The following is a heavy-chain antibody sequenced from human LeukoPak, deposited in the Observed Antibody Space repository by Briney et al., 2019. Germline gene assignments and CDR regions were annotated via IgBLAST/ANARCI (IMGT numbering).Heavy chain of an antibody. V-gene: IGHV3-23*01. CDR3: AKYLRAARRIFDY. Sequence: GGSLRLSCAASGLTFSNYAMTWVRQTPGKGLEWVSSISSDGVTTSYADSVKGRFTISRDNSRNTLYLQMNSLRVEDTAIYYCAKYLRAARRIFDYWGQGTLVTVSS. CDR1: GLTFSNYA. CDR2: ISSDGVTT. D-gene: IGHD6-13*01. J-gene: IGHJ4*02.